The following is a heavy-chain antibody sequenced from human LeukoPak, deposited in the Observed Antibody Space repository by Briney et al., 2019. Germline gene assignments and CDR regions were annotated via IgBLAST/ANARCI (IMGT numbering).Heavy chain of an antibody. V-gene: IGHV3-23*01. Sequence: GGSLRLSCAASGFTFSSYAMSWVRQAPGKGLEWVSAISGSGGSTYYADSVKGRFTISRDNSKNTLYLQMNSLRAEDTAVYYCAREPYSSGWAERFDYWGQGTLVTVSS. CDR2: ISGSGGST. D-gene: IGHD6-19*01. CDR1: GFTFSSYA. CDR3: AREPYSSGWAERFDY. J-gene: IGHJ4*02.